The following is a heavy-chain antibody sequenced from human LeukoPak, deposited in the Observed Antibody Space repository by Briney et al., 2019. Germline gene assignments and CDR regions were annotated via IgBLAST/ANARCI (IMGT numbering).Heavy chain of an antibody. Sequence: PSETLSLTCTVSGGSISSSSYYWGWIRQAPGKGLEWVSTITDSGDTTYSADSVKGRFTISRDNSKNTLYLQMNSLRAEDTAVYYCAKDGALSTSWCFYCDYWGQGTLVTASS. V-gene: IGHV3-23*01. CDR3: AKDGALSTSWCFYCDY. CDR2: ITDSGDTT. J-gene: IGHJ4*02. CDR1: GGSISSSSYY. D-gene: IGHD2-2*01.